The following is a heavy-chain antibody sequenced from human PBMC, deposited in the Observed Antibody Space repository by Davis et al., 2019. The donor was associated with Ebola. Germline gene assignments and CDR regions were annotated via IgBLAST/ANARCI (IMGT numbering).Heavy chain of an antibody. CDR3: ARDIVVVPDYYYYMDV. Sequence: PSATLSLTCTVSGGSISSGGYYWSWIRQHPGKGLEWIGYIYYSGSTYYNPSLKSRVTISVDTSKNQFSLKLSSVTAADTAVYYCARDIVVVPDYYYYMDVWGKGTTVTVSS. CDR2: IYYSGST. J-gene: IGHJ6*03. V-gene: IGHV4-31*03. D-gene: IGHD2-2*01. CDR1: GGSISSGGYY.